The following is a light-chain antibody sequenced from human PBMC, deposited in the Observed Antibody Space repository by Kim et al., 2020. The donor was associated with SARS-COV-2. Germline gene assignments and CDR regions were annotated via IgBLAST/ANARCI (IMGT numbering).Light chain of an antibody. CDR3: NSRDSSGNHVV. CDR1: SLRSLY. V-gene: IGLV3-19*01. Sequence: AVGPTVRINSQGGSLRSLYASRYHQKPGQAPVLVIYGKNNRPSGIPDRFSGSSSGDTASLTITGAQAEDEADYYCNSRDSSGNHVVFGGGTQLTVL. J-gene: IGLJ2*01. CDR2: GKN.